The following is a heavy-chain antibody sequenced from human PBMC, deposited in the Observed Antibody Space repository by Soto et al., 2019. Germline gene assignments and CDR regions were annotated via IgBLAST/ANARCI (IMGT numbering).Heavy chain of an antibody. V-gene: IGHV4-31*03. CDR3: ARDRGYCSGGSCYSGYYYGMDV. Sequence: QVQLQESGPELVKPSQTLSLTRTVSGGGISSGGYYWSWIRQHPGKGLEWIGYIYYSGSTYYNPSLKSRVTISVDTSKNQFSLKLSSVTAADTAVYYCARDRGYCSGGSCYSGYYYGMDVWGQGTTVTVSS. D-gene: IGHD2-15*01. CDR2: IYYSGST. J-gene: IGHJ6*02. CDR1: GGGISSGGYY.